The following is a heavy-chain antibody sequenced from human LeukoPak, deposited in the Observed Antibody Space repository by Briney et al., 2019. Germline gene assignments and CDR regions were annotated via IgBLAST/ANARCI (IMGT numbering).Heavy chain of an antibody. Sequence: GGSLRLSCAASGFTFISYAMSWVRQAPGKGLEWVSAISGSGSTTYYADSVRGRFTISRDNSKNTLYLQMNTLRAEDTALYYCAKADVDYRDYLNYFDYWGQGTLVTVSS. D-gene: IGHD4-17*01. J-gene: IGHJ4*02. CDR2: ISGSGSTT. CDR3: AKADVDYRDYLNYFDY. CDR1: GFTFISYA. V-gene: IGHV3-23*01.